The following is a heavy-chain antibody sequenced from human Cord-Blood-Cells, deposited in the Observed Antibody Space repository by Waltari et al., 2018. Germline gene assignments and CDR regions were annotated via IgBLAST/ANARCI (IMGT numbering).Heavy chain of an antibody. D-gene: IGHD1-20*01. CDR3: ARDSIPYNWNHAAFDI. CDR2: INPNSGGT. CDR1: GYTFTGYY. V-gene: IGHV1-2*02. J-gene: IGHJ3*02. Sequence: QVQLVQSGAEVKKPGASVKVYCKASGYTFTGYYMHWVRQAPGQGLEWLGWINPNSGGTNYAQKFQGRVTMTRDTSISTAYMELSRLRSDDTAVYYCARDSIPYNWNHAAFDIWGQGTMVTVSS.